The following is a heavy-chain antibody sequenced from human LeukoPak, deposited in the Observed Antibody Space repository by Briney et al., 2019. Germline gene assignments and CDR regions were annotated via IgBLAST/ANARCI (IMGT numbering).Heavy chain of an antibody. J-gene: IGHJ4*02. Sequence: EASVKVSCKASGYTFTSYDFNWVRQATGQRPEWMGWMSPNSGDTGYAQKFQDRVTMTRNTSISTAYMELSSLRSDDTAVYYCARGPPNWRYDYWGTGTLVTVSS. CDR3: ARGPPNWRYDY. D-gene: IGHD1-1*01. V-gene: IGHV1-8*01. CDR1: GYTFTSYD. CDR2: MSPNSGDT.